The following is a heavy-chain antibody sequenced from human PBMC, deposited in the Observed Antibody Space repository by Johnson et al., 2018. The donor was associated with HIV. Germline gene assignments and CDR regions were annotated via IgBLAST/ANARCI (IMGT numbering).Heavy chain of an antibody. Sequence: LGVSCAASGFTFDDYAMSWVRQAPGKGLEWVSGINWNGGSTGYADSVKGRFTISRDNAKKSLYLQMDSLRAEDTALYYCAKDLRLSSGQWLVQGGAFDIWGQGTMVTVSS. V-gene: IGHV3-20*04. D-gene: IGHD6-19*01. J-gene: IGHJ3*02. CDR2: INWNGGST. CDR3: AKDLRLSSGQWLVQGGAFDI. CDR1: GFTFDDYA.